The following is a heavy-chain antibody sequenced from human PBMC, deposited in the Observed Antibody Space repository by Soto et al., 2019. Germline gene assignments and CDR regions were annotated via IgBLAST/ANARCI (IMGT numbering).Heavy chain of an antibody. D-gene: IGHD3-22*01. CDR3: TTQIVVVIPDAFDI. CDR1: GFTFSNAW. J-gene: IGHJ3*02. Sequence: GGSLRLSCAASGFTFSNAWMSWVRQAPGKGLEWVGRIKSKTDGGTTDYAAPVKGRFTISRDDSKNTLYLQMNSLKTEDTAVYYCTTQIVVVIPDAFDIWGQGTMVTVSS. V-gene: IGHV3-15*01. CDR2: IKSKTDGGTT.